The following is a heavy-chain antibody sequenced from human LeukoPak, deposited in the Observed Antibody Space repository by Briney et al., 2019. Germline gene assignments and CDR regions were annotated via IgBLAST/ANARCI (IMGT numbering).Heavy chain of an antibody. V-gene: IGHV3-23*01. CDR1: GFTFSSYA. Sequence: SGGSLRLSCAASGFTFSSYAMSWVRQAPGKGLEWVSAISSSGGRTYYADSVKGRFTISRDNSKNTLYLQMNSLRAEDTAVYYCARVAITKYVSDFDYWGQGTLVTVSS. D-gene: IGHD3-16*01. CDR3: ARVAITKYVSDFDY. CDR2: ISSSGGRT. J-gene: IGHJ4*02.